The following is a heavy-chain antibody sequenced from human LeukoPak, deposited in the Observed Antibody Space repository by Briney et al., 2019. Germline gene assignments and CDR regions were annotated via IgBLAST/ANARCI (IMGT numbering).Heavy chain of an antibody. CDR2: IGSKAYGGTT. J-gene: IGHJ4*02. V-gene: IGHV3-49*04. Sequence: GGSLRLSCTASGFTFGDYAMSWVRQAPGKGLEWVGFIGSKAYGGTTEYAASVKGRFTISRDDSKSIAYLQMNSLKTEDTAVYYCTRRTYCSGGSCLDYWGQGTLVTVSS. CDR3: TRRTYCSGGSCLDY. D-gene: IGHD2-15*01. CDR1: GFTFGDYA.